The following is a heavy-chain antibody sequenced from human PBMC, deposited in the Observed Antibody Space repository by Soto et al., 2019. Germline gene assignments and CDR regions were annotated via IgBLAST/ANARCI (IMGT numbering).Heavy chain of an antibody. CDR1: GGSISSSSYY. V-gene: IGHV4-39*01. Sequence: QLQLQESGPGLVKPSEPLSITCTVSGGSISSSSYYWGGIRQPPGKGLEWIGSIYYSGSTYYNPCLKVRVTISVDKSKNQFSRKLSSVTAADTAVDYCVRHVLYYGSGGLGGQGTLVTVSS. J-gene: IGHJ4*02. CDR3: VRHVLYYGSGGL. CDR2: IYYSGST. D-gene: IGHD3-10*01.